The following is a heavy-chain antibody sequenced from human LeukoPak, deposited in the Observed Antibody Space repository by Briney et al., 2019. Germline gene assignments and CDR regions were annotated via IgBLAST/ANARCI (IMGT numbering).Heavy chain of an antibody. CDR1: GFTFSSYS. D-gene: IGHD4-17*01. V-gene: IGHV3-21*01. CDR3: AKWDTVTTKIQDENQYYFDY. J-gene: IGHJ4*02. CDR2: ISSSSSYI. Sequence: GGSLRLSCAASGFTFSSYSMNWVRQAPGKGLEWVSSISSSSSYIYYADSVKGRFTISRDNSKNTLYLQMNSLRAEDTAVYYCAKWDTVTTKIQDENQYYFDYWGQGTLVTVSS.